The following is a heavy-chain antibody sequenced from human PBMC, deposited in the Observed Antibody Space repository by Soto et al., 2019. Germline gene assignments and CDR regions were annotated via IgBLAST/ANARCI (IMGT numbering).Heavy chain of an antibody. CDR2: IYWTDDK. CDR1: GFSLSTFGKG. V-gene: IGHV2-5*01. D-gene: IGHD5-18*01. CDR3: VNSPYSTPSAY. J-gene: IGHJ4*02. Sequence: QITLRESGPTLVKPTQTLTLTFTFSGFSLSTFGKGVGWIRQPRGKAPEWLALIYWTDDKRYNPSLSNRLTIAKDTSKNLVVLTITNVDPVDTDTYYCVNSPYSTPSAYWGRGTLVTVSS.